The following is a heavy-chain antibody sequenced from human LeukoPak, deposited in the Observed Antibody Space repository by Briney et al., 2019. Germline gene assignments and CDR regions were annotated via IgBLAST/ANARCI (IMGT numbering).Heavy chain of an antibody. Sequence: GGSLRLSCAASGFTFSNFGMHWVRQAPGKGLEWVAFIRYEGSSKDYADSVRGRFIISRDNSKNTLYLQMNSLRPEDTAVYYCAKPYYGDFFYYSDYWGQGTLVTVSS. V-gene: IGHV3-30*02. CDR1: GFTFSNFG. J-gene: IGHJ4*02. CDR2: IRYEGSSK. D-gene: IGHD4-17*01. CDR3: AKPYYGDFFYYSDY.